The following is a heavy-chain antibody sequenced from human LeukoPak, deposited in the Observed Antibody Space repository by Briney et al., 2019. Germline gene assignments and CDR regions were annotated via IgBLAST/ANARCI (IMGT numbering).Heavy chain of an antibody. CDR3: AKSNGYDLEDFDY. Sequence: AGGSLRLSCAASGFTFSSYAMSWVRQAPGKGLEWVSAIGGSGDNTYYADSVKGRFTFSRDNSKNTLYLQMNSLRAEDTAVYYCAKSNGYDLEDFDYWGQGTLVTVSS. D-gene: IGHD5-12*01. J-gene: IGHJ4*02. V-gene: IGHV3-23*01. CDR1: GFTFSSYA. CDR2: IGGSGDNT.